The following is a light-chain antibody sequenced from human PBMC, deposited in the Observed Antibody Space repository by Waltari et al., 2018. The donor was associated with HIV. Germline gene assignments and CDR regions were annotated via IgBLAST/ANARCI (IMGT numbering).Light chain of an antibody. CDR3: QSFDRHTEVV. CDR2: EHD. J-gene: IGLJ2*01. V-gene: IGLV6-57*01. CDR1: RGSIADYF. Sequence: FMLTQPHSVSESPGKTVTISCPRSRGSIADYFVQWSQQLPGITPTTVIYEHDQRPSGVPDRFSGSIDISSNSASLVISGLKTEDEADYFCQSFDRHTEVVFGGGTKLTVL.